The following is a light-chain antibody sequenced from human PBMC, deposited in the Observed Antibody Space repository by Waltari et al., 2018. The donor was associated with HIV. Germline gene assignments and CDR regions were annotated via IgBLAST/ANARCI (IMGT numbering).Light chain of an antibody. CDR1: SLRSFF. CDR3: HSRDTDGDHYV. V-gene: IGLV3-19*01. J-gene: IGLJ1*01. Sequence: SSELTQDPVLSVAFGQTIKITCQGDSLRSFFPNWYQQTPGQAPILVVYGANRRPSGIPDRFSASNSGNTSSLIISDSQAVDEADYYCHSRDTDGDHYVFGGGTRVIV. CDR2: GAN.